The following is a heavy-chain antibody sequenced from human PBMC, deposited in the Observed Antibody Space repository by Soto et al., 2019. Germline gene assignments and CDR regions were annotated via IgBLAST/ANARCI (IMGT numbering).Heavy chain of an antibody. Sequence: QVQLLQSGAEAKKPGSSVTVSCKVSGDTFRSYGISWVRQAPGQGLEWMGGIIPIFGTSHYAQKFQGRVTMTADKATNTAYMELNSLRFEDTAVYYCTRDPGSATAMRRYKYGRDVWGQGTTITVSS. D-gene: IGHD2-2*01. CDR3: TRDPGSATAMRRYKYGRDV. CDR1: GDTFRSYG. CDR2: IIPIFGTS. J-gene: IGHJ6*02. V-gene: IGHV1-69*06.